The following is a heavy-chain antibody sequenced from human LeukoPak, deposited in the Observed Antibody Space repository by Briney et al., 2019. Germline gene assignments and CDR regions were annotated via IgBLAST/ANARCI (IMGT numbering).Heavy chain of an antibody. CDR3: ARGGRTTDY. V-gene: IGHV3-23*01. CDR2: IRDNGVGT. Sequence: GGSLRLSCAASGFTFNNFAMSWVRQTPGKGLEWVSSIRDNGVGTYYPDPVKGRFTISRDNSKNTLSLQMNSLRADDTAIYYCARGGRTTDYWGQGTLVTVSS. CDR1: GFTFNNFA. J-gene: IGHJ4*02.